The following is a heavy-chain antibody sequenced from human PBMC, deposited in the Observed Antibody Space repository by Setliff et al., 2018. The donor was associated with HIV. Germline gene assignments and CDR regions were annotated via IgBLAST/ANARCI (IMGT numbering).Heavy chain of an antibody. Sequence: ASVKVSCKASGYTFTGYYMHWVRQAPGQGLEWMGWINPNSGGTNYAQKFQGRVTMTRDTSISTAYMELSRLRSDDTAVYYCARVRAADLILDDAFDIWGQGTMVTVSS. CDR3: ARVRAADLILDDAFDI. D-gene: IGHD6-25*01. CDR1: GYTFTGYY. CDR2: INPNSGGT. J-gene: IGHJ3*02. V-gene: IGHV1-2*02.